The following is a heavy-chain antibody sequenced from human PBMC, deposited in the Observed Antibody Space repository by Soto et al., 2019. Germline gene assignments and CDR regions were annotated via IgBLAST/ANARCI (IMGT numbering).Heavy chain of an antibody. D-gene: IGHD2-15*01. CDR2: IIPIFGTA. Sequence: QVQLVQSGAEVKKPGSSVKVSCKASGGTFSSYAISWVRQAPGQGLEWMGGIIPIFGTANYAQKFQGRVTITADESTSTAYMELSSLRSEDKAVYYCARDRGCSGGSGYSGYYYGMDVWGQGTTVTVSS. CDR1: GGTFSSYA. V-gene: IGHV1-69*01. CDR3: ARDRGCSGGSGYSGYYYGMDV. J-gene: IGHJ6*02.